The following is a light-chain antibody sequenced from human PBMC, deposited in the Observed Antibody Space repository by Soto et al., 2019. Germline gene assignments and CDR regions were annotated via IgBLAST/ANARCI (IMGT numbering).Light chain of an antibody. J-gene: IGLJ2*01. CDR1: TNDVGTYNF. CDR2: EVT. CDR3: SPSAGTNAVL. Sequence: QSGLTQPPSASGSPGQSVTISCTGTTNDVGTYNFVSWYQQHPGRAPKLILYEVTKRPSGVPDRFSGSKSDNTASLTVSGLQAEDEDDYFCSPSAGTNAVLFGGGTKLTVL. V-gene: IGLV2-8*01.